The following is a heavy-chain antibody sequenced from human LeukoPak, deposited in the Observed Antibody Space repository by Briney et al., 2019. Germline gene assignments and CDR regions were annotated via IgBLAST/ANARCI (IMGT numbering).Heavy chain of an antibody. Sequence: ASVKVSCKASGFAFTSSAVQWVRQARGQRLEWIGWIVVGSGNTNYAQKFQERVTITRDMSTSTAYMELSRLRSEHTAVYYCAAVGRIYCSGGGCYSGTHNLFYPWGQGTLVTVSS. V-gene: IGHV1-58*01. J-gene: IGHJ5*02. CDR2: IVVGSGNT. CDR3: AAVGRIYCSGGGCYSGTHNLFYP. D-gene: IGHD2-15*01. CDR1: GFAFTSSA.